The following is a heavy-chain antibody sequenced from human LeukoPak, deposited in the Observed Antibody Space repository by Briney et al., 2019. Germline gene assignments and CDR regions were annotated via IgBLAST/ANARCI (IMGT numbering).Heavy chain of an antibody. D-gene: IGHD6-19*01. CDR3: ARCSGWAFKN. V-gene: IGHV3-30*04. CDR2: ISYDGSNK. J-gene: IGHJ4*02. Sequence: GGSLRLSCAASGFTFSSYTMHWVRQAPGKGLEWVAVISYDGSNKYYADSVTGRFTISRDSAKNSLYLQMDSLRVEDTAIYYCARCSGWAFKNWGQGTLVTVSS. CDR1: GFTFSSYT.